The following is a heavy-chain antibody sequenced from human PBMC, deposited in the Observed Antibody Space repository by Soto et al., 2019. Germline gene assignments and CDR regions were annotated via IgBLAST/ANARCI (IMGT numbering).Heavy chain of an antibody. J-gene: IGHJ6*02. Sequence: QVQLVQSGAEVKKPGSSVKVSCKASGGTFSTSAISWVRQAPGQGLEWVGGIMPVFATPDYAQNFQGRVTITADESTTTAYLELTSLRTDDTAVYYCARDKDRQQLGGNYYYILDVWGQGTAMTVSS. CDR3: ARDKDRQQLGGNYYYILDV. V-gene: IGHV1-69*12. CDR2: IMPVFATP. CDR1: GGTFSTSA. D-gene: IGHD3-3*02.